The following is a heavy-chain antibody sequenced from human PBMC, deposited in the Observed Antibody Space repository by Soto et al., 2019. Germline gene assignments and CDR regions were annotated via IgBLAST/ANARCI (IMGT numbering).Heavy chain of an antibody. J-gene: IGHJ6*02. CDR2: IFSSGTT. D-gene: IGHD3-16*01. V-gene: IGHV4-30-4*01. CDR3: ARVPSPFDYYYAMDV. Sequence: SGTLSLTCTVSGDSISSGNKYWSWIRQPPGKGLEWIGYIFSSGTTYYNPSLKSRLTMSLDASQNQFSLKLNSLTDADTAVYFCARVPSPFDYYYAMDVWGQGTTVT. CDR1: GDSISSGNKY.